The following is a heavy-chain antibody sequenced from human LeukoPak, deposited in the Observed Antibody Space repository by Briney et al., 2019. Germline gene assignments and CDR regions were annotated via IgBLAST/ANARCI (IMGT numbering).Heavy chain of an antibody. J-gene: IGHJ4*02. CDR3: ARLKGYYYGSGSYRDY. Sequence: PSETLSLTCAVCGGSFSGYYWNWIRQPPGKGLEWIGEINHSGSTNYNPSLKSRVTISVDTSKNQFSLKLSSVTAADTAVYYCARLKGYYYGSGSYRDYWGQGTLVTVSS. CDR2: INHSGST. D-gene: IGHD3-10*01. V-gene: IGHV4-34*01. CDR1: GGSFSGYY.